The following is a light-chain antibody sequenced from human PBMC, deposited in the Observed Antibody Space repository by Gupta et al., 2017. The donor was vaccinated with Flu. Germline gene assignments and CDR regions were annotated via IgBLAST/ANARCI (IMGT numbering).Light chain of an antibody. J-gene: IGKJ1*01. Sequence: DIVMTQSPDSLAVSLGERATINCKSSQSLLFSHNNKNYLAWYQQKPGQPPKLLIYWASTRDSGVPDRFSGSGSGTDFTLTISSLQAEDVAVYYCQQYYSTPWTFGQVTEVEIK. CDR2: WAS. CDR3: QQYYSTPWT. CDR1: QSLLFSHNNKNY. V-gene: IGKV4-1*01.